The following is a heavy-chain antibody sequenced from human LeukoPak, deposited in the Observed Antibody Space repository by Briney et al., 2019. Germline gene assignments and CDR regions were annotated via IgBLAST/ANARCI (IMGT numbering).Heavy chain of an antibody. J-gene: IGHJ4*02. CDR3: ARDFGAYSSSWYDY. V-gene: IGHV1-2*02. D-gene: IGHD6-13*01. CDR2: INPNSGGT. CDR1: GYTFTGYY. Sequence: ASVKVSCKASGYTFTGYYMHWLRQAPGQGLEWMGWINPNSGGTNYAQKFQGRVTMTRDTSISTAYMELSRLRSDDTAVYYCARDFGAYSSSWYDYWGQGTLVTVSS.